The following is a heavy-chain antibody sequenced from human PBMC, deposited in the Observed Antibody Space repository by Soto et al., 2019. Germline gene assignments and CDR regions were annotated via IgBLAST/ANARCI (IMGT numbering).Heavy chain of an antibody. J-gene: IGHJ4*02. Sequence: QITLKESGPPLVKPTQPLTLTCTFSGFSLSTSGVGVGWIRQPPGKALEWLALIYWDDDKRYSPSLKSRLTITKDTSKNQVVLTMTNMDPVDTATYYCAHSGDIVATSYFDYWGQGTLVTVSS. CDR3: AHSGDIVATSYFDY. CDR1: GFSLSTSGVG. CDR2: IYWDDDK. V-gene: IGHV2-5*02. D-gene: IGHD5-12*01.